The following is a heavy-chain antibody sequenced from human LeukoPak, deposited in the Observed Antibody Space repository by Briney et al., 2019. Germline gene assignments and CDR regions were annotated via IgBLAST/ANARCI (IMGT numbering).Heavy chain of an antibody. V-gene: IGHV3-11*03. CDR3: ARRILSTSWTDSFDI. D-gene: IGHD2-2*01. CDR2: ISSSSSYT. Sequence: GGSLRLSCAASGCTFSDYYMSWVRQAPGKGLEWVSYISSSSSYTHYADSVKGRFTISRDNAKNSLYLQMNSLRAEDTGVYYCARRILSTSWTDSFDIWGQGTMVTVSS. CDR1: GCTFSDYY. J-gene: IGHJ3*02.